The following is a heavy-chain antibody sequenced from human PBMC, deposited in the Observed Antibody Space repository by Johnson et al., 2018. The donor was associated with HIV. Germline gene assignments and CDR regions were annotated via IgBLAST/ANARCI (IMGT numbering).Heavy chain of an antibody. CDR3: VRGLDI. CDR2: ISDDGSNK. Sequence: QEQLVESGGGVVRPGGSLRLSCAASGFRFSTYALHWVRQTPGKGLEWVALISDDGSNKYYADSVKGRFSIARDDAKKTLYLQMNSLRAEDTAVYYCVRGLDIWGQGTMVTVSS. J-gene: IGHJ3*02. V-gene: IGHV3-30-3*01. CDR1: GFRFSTYA.